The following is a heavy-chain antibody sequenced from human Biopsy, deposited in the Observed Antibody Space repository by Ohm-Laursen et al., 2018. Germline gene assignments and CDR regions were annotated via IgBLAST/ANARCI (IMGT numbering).Heavy chain of an antibody. CDR1: GFSFSSYG. V-gene: IGHV3-33*01. CDR2: LWYDGTNK. D-gene: IGHD1-1*01. J-gene: IGHJ3*02. Sequence: SLRLSCAASGFSFSSYGMHWVRQAPGKGLEWVAVLWYDGTNKYYADSVKGRFIISRDNSKNTLYLQMNSLRAEDTAMYYCARPTNARAGGAPFDIWGQGTIVTVSS. CDR3: ARPTNARAGGAPFDI.